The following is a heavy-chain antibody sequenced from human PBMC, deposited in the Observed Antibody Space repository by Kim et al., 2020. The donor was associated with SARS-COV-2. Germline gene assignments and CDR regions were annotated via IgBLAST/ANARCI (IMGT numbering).Heavy chain of an antibody. CDR3: ARDSTYYYDSSGYYFDY. D-gene: IGHD3-22*01. J-gene: IGHJ4*02. V-gene: IGHV1-69*13. CDR1: GGTFSSYA. CDR2: IIPIFGTA. Sequence: SVKVSCKASGGTFSSYAISWVRQAPGQGLEWMGGIIPIFGTANYAQKFQGRVTITADESTSTAYMELSSLRSEDTAVYYCARDSTYYYDSSGYYFDYWGQGTLVTVSS.